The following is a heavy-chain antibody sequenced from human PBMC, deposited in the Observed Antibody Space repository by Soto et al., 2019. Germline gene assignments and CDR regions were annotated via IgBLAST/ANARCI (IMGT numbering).Heavy chain of an antibody. Sequence: ASVKVSCKASGYTFTSYYMHWVRQAPGQGLEWMGIINPSGGGTSYAQKFQGRVTMTRDTSTSTAYKELSSLRSEDTAVYYCARVPRLRFRGRNCFDPRGKRTLVTVSS. CDR2: INPSGGGT. CDR1: GYTFTSYY. J-gene: IGHJ5*02. V-gene: IGHV1-46*01. D-gene: IGHD3-3*01. CDR3: ARVPRLRFRGRNCFDP.